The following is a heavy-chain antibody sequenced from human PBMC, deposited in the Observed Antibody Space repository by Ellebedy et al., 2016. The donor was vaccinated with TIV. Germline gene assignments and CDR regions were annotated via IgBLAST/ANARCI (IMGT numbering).Heavy chain of an antibody. D-gene: IGHD2-2*01. Sequence: SETLSLXXTVSGGSISSYYWSWIRQPPGKGLEWIGYIYYSGSTNYNPSLKSRVTISVDTSKNQFSLKLSSVTAADTAVYYCARGSRAMYYFDYWGQGTLVTVSS. J-gene: IGHJ4*02. CDR2: IYYSGST. CDR1: GGSISSYY. V-gene: IGHV4-59*01. CDR3: ARGSRAMYYFDY.